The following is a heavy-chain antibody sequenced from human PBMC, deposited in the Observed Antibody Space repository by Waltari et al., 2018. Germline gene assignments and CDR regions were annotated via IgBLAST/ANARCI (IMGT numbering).Heavy chain of an antibody. CDR3: ARDLFDDKIAAAGTGGFDY. CDR1: GGSISSYY. CDR2: IYYSGST. D-gene: IGHD6-13*01. J-gene: IGHJ4*02. Sequence: QVQLQESGPGLVKPSETLSLTCTVSGGSISSYYWSWIRQHPGKGLEWIGYIYYSGSTNYNPSLKSRVTISVDTSKNQFSLKLSSVTAADTAVYYCARDLFDDKIAAAGTGGFDYWGQGTLVTVSS. V-gene: IGHV4-59*01.